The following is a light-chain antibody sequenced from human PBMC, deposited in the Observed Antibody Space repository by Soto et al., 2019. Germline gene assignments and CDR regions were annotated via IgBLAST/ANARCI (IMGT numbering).Light chain of an antibody. CDR1: TGAVTSDYY. J-gene: IGLJ3*02. CDR2: RTS. Sequence: QAVVTQEPSLTVSPGGTVTLTCALTTGAVTSDYYPNWFQRRPGQALRTLIYRTSNKHSWSPARFSGSLLGGKAALTLSGVQPEDEADYYCVLLYGGAWVFGGGTKLTVL. V-gene: IGLV7-43*01. CDR3: VLLYGGAWV.